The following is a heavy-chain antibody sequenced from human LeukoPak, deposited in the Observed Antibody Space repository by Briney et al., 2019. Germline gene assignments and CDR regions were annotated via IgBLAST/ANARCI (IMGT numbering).Heavy chain of an antibody. CDR2: ISAYNGNT. V-gene: IGHV1-18*01. CDR3: ARDRSSTSSTAPDY. CDR1: GYTFTSYG. J-gene: IGHJ4*02. D-gene: IGHD2-2*01. Sequence: ASVKVSCKASGYTFTSYGISWVRQAPGQGLEWMGWISAYNGNTNYAQKLQGRVTMTRDTSTSTVYMELSSLRSEDTAVYYCARDRSSTSSTAPDYWGQGTLVTVSS.